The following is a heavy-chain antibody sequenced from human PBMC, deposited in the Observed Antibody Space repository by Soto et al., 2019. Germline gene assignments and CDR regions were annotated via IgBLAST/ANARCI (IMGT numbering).Heavy chain of an antibody. CDR3: AHIYGQLELNGYFDY. J-gene: IGHJ4*02. CDR2: IYWDDDK. CDR1: GFSLSTSGVG. V-gene: IGHV2-5*02. D-gene: IGHD1-7*01. Sequence: SDPTLVKPTQTLTLTCTFSGFSLSTSGVGVGWIRQPPGKALEWLALIYWDDDKRYSPSLKSRLTITKDTSKNQVVLTMTNMDPVDTATYYCAHIYGQLELNGYFDYWGQGTLVTVSS.